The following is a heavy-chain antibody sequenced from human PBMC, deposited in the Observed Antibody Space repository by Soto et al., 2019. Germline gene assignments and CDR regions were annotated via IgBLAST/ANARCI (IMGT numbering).Heavy chain of an antibody. CDR3: AREVVTLSYNWFDP. D-gene: IGHD2-21*02. Sequence: SETLSLTCTVSGGSISSYYWSWIRQPPGKGLEWIGYIYYSGSTNYNPSLKSRVTISVDTSKNRFSLKLSSVTAADTAVYYCAREVVTLSYNWFDPWGQGTLVTVSS. J-gene: IGHJ5*02. CDR2: IYYSGST. V-gene: IGHV4-59*01. CDR1: GGSISSYY.